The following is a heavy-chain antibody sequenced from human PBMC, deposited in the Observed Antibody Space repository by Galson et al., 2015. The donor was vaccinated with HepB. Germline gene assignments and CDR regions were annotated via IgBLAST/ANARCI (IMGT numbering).Heavy chain of an antibody. D-gene: IGHD6-19*01. CDR1: GFTFSSYS. Sequence: SLRLSCAASGFTFSSYSMNWVRQAPGKGLEWVSSISSSSSYIYYADSVKGRFTISRDNSKNTLYLQMNSLRAEDTAVYYCARAIAVATEDYWGQGTLVTVSS. CDR3: ARAIAVATEDY. CDR2: ISSSSSYI. V-gene: IGHV3-21*01. J-gene: IGHJ4*02.